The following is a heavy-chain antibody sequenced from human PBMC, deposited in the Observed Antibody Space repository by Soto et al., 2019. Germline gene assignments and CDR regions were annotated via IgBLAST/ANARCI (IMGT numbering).Heavy chain of an antibody. V-gene: IGHV3-30-3*01. CDR1: GFTFSSYA. J-gene: IGHJ6*02. D-gene: IGHD1-26*01. CDR2: ISYDGSNK. Sequence: QVQLVESGGGVVQPGRSLRLSCAASGFTFSSYAMHWVRQAPGKGLEWVAVISYDGSNKYYADSVKGRFTISRDNSKNTLYLQMNSLRAEDTAVYYCARDVGARRSYGMDVWGQGTTVTVSS. CDR3: ARDVGARRSYGMDV.